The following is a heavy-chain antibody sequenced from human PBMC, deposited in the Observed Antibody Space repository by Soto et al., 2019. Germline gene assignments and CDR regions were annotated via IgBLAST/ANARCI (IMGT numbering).Heavy chain of an antibody. D-gene: IGHD4-17*01. CDR3: AKWAGTYGDYARYFHY. J-gene: IGHJ1*01. CDR1: GFSFSSYG. Sequence: EVQLLESGGGLVQPGGSLRLSCAASGFSFSSYGMCWVRQAPGKGPEWVATILAVDGITDYADAVRGRFTISRDNSKNMLHLQMNGLRAEDTAVYYCAKWAGTYGDYARYFHYWGQGTLVTVSS. CDR2: ILAVDGIT. V-gene: IGHV3-23*01.